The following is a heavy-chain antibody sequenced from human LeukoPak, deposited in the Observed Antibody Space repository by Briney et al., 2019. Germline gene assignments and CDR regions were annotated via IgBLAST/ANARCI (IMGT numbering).Heavy chain of an antibody. CDR1: GGSFSGYY. CDR2: IYYSGST. V-gene: IGHV4-59*08. J-gene: IGHJ5*02. Sequence: PSETLSLTCAVYGGSFSGYYWSWIRQPPGKGLEWIGYIYYSGSTYYHPSLKSRVTISVDTSKNQFSLKLSSVTAADTAVYYCARSSPVKFDPWSQGTLVTVSS. CDR3: ARSSPVKFDP.